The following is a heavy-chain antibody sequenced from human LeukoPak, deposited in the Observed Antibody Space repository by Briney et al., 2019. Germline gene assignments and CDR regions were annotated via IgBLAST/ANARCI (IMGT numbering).Heavy chain of an antibody. CDR2: ISTYNGNT. V-gene: IGHV1-18*01. CDR1: GYTFTSYD. CDR3: ATGRYCSRTSCYIHAFDI. J-gene: IGHJ3*02. Sequence: ASVKVSCKGSGYTFTSYDINWVRQAPGQGLEWMGWISTYNGNTNYAQKPQDRVTMTTDTSTSTAYMELRSLRYDDTAVYYCATGRYCSRTSCYIHAFDIWGQGTMVTVSS. D-gene: IGHD2-2*02.